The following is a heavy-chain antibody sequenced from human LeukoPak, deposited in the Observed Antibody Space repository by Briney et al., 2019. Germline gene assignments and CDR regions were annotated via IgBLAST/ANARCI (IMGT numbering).Heavy chain of an antibody. CDR1: GGSFSGYY. D-gene: IGHD3-3*01. CDR3: ARVPYDFWSGYHYYFDY. Sequence: PSETLSLTCAVYGGSFSGYYWSWVRQAPGKGLEWVANIKQDGSEKYYVDSVKGRFTISRDNAKNSLYLQMNSLRAEDTAVYYCARVPYDFWSGYHYYFDYWGQGTLVTVSS. J-gene: IGHJ4*02. V-gene: IGHV3-7*01. CDR2: IKQDGSEK.